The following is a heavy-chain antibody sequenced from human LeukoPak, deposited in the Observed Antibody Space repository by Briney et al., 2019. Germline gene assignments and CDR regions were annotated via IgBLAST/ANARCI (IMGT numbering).Heavy chain of an antibody. J-gene: IGHJ4*02. V-gene: IGHV3-23*01. CDR3: AKEYTAMDYYFDY. CDR1: GFTLSSYA. Sequence: GGSLRLSCAASGFTLSSYAMSWVRQAPGKGLEWVSAISGSGGSTYYADSVKGRLTISRDNSKNTLYLQMNSLRAEDTAVYYCAKEYTAMDYYFDYWGQGTLVTVSS. CDR2: ISGSGGST. D-gene: IGHD5-18*01.